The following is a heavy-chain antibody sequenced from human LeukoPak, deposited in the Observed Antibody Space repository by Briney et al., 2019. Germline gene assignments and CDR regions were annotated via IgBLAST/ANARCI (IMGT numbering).Heavy chain of an antibody. CDR1: GFTFSTYA. Sequence: GGSLRLSCAVSGFTFSTYAMNWVRQAPGKGLEWVAFIRYDGNDKFYSESVKGRFTISRDTSRNTLYLQMNSLRLDDTAVYYCAKDLMRDRWFGESWGQGTLVTVSS. V-gene: IGHV3-30*02. CDR2: IRYDGNDK. CDR3: AKDLMRDRWFGES. J-gene: IGHJ5*02. D-gene: IGHD3-10*01.